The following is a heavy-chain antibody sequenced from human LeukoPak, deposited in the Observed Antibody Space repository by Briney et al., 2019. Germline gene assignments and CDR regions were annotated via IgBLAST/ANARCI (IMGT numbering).Heavy chain of an antibody. CDR1: GGAFSSYA. J-gene: IGHJ4*02. D-gene: IGHD6-19*01. CDR2: IIPIFGTA. CDR3: GSSYSRGRVDY. V-gene: IGHV1-69*05. Sequence: VASVKVSCKASGGAFSSYAISWVRQAPGQGLEWMGGIIPIFGTANYAQKFQGRVTITTDESTSTAYMELSSLRSEDTAVYYCGSSYSRGRVDYWAQETLVTVLS.